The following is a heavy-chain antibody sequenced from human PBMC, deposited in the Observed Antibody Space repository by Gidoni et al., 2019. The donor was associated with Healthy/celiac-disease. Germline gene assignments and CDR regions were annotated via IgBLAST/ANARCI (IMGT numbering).Heavy chain of an antibody. D-gene: IGHD3-22*01. Sequence: QVQLQESDPGLGKPSQTLSLTCTGAGGSISSGDYYWSWIRQPPGKGLEWIGYIYYSGSIYYNPSLKRRVTISVDTSKNQFSLKLSSVTAADTAVYYCARYMIVVGGFDPWGQGTLVTVSS. CDR1: GGSISSGDYY. CDR2: IYYSGSI. CDR3: ARYMIVVGGFDP. J-gene: IGHJ5*02. V-gene: IGHV4-30-4*01.